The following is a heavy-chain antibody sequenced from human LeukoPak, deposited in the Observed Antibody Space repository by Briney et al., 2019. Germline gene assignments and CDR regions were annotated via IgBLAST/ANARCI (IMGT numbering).Heavy chain of an antibody. CDR1: GFTFSGYW. CDR2: INNDGTTT. V-gene: IGHV3-74*01. J-gene: IGHJ4*02. D-gene: IGHD1-26*01. CDR3: TRHSMGVSY. Sequence: GGSLRLSCAASGFTFSGYWMHWVHQAPGKGLVWVSRINNDGTTTSYADSVKGRFTISRDHAKNPLSLQMNSLRAEDPAMYSCTRHSMGVSYWGQGTLVNVSS.